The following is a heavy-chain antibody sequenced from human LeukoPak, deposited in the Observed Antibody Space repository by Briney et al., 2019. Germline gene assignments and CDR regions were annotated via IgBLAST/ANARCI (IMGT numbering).Heavy chain of an antibody. CDR1: GGSISSSSYY. J-gene: IGHJ4*02. Sequence: PSETLSLTCTVSGGSISSSSYYWGWIRQPPGKGLEWIGSIYYSGSTYYNPSLKSRVTISVDTSKNQFSLKLSSVTAADTAVYYCARRIAAAGKEYYFDYWGQGTLVTVSS. V-gene: IGHV4-39*01. CDR2: IYYSGST. D-gene: IGHD6-13*01. CDR3: ARRIAAAGKEYYFDY.